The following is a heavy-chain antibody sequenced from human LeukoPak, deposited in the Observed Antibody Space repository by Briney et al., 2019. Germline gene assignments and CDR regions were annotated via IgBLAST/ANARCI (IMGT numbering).Heavy chain of an antibody. Sequence: GGSLRLSCAASGFTFSTYWMSWVRQAPGKRLEWVADIKEDGGEKYYVDSVKGRFTISRDNAKNSLYLQMNSLRAEDTAVYYCARDGPAHYYGSGSIGILEYWGQGTQVTVSS. J-gene: IGHJ4*02. V-gene: IGHV3-7*01. CDR3: ARDGPAHYYGSGSIGILEY. D-gene: IGHD3-10*01. CDR2: IKEDGGEK. CDR1: GFTFSTYW.